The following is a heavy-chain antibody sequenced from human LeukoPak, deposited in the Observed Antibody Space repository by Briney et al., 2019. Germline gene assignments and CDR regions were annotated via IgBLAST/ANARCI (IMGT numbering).Heavy chain of an antibody. CDR1: GYSFTNYW. Sequence: RGESLQISCQGSGYSFTNYWIGWVRQLPGKGLKWMGVIYPGDSDARYSPSFQGQVTISADKSISTAYLQWSSLKASDTAMYYCARRRDLYSGSYYPFDYWGQGTLVTVSS. CDR3: ARRRDLYSGSYYPFDY. J-gene: IGHJ4*02. CDR2: IYPGDSDA. V-gene: IGHV5-51*01. D-gene: IGHD1-26*01.